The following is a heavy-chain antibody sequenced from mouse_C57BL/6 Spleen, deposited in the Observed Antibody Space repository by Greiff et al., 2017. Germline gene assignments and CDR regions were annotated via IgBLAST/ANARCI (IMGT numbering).Heavy chain of an antibody. CDR2: INPSNGGT. J-gene: IGHJ1*03. Sequence: QVQLQQPGTELVKPGASVKLSCKASGYTFTSYWMHWVKQRPGKGLEWIGYINPSNGGTYYNEKFKSKATLTVDKSSSAAYMQLISLTSEDSAVYYSAREDGGRGPDGYLDVWGTGTTVTVSS. D-gene: IGHD2-3*01. CDR3: AREDGGRGPDGYLDV. CDR1: GYTFTSYW. V-gene: IGHV1-53*01.